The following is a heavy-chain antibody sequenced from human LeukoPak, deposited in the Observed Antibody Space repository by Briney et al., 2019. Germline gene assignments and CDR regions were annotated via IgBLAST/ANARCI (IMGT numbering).Heavy chain of an antibody. CDR3: AREGWNDDLDY. J-gene: IGHJ4*02. CDR1: GFTFSSDE. D-gene: IGHD1-1*01. V-gene: IGHV3-48*03. CDR2: ILSSGKTI. Sequence: QPGGSLRLSCAASGFTFSSDEMNWVRQAPGKGLEWVSYILSSGKTIYYADSVKGRFTISRDNAKNSLYLQMNSLRAEDTAVYYCAREGWNDDLDYWGQGTLVTVSS.